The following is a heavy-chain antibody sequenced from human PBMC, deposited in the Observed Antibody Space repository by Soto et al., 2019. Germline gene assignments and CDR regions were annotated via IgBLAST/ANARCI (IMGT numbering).Heavy chain of an antibody. CDR1: GGTFSTYT. J-gene: IGHJ4*02. V-gene: IGHV1-69*02. CDR2: ILPILDVA. Sequence: QVQLVQSGAEVKKPGSSVKVSCKASGGTFSTYTVAWVRQAPGQGLEWMGLILPILDVANYAPRFQGRVTVTADKSTTTAYMELFSLRSNDTAVYYCVGGYNGRLDYWGQGTLVTVYS. CDR3: VGGYNGRLDY. D-gene: IGHD5-12*01.